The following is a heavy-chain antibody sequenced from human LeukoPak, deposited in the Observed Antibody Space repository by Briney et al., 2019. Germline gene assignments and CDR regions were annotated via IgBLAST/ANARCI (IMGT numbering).Heavy chain of an antibody. Sequence: PGGSLRLSCAASGFTFSSYSMNWVRQAPGKGLEWVSSISSSRSYIYYADSVKGRFTISRDNAKNSLYLQMNSLRAEDTAVYYCARDFYDSSGYYSGSSNDLDVWGQGTTVTVSS. CDR3: ARDFYDSSGYYSGSSNDLDV. CDR1: GFTFSSYS. V-gene: IGHV3-21*01. D-gene: IGHD3-22*01. CDR2: ISSSRSYI. J-gene: IGHJ6*02.